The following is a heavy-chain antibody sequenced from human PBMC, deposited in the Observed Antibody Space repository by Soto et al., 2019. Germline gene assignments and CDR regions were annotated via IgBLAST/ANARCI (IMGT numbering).Heavy chain of an antibody. CDR1: GYTFTNYG. D-gene: IGHD3-10*01. CDR3: ARGVGSGSYYNQYNWFDP. V-gene: IGHV1-18*01. CDR2: INVYNGNT. Sequence: QVQLVQSGGEVKKPGASVKVSCKASGYTFTNYGISWVRQAPGQGLEWMGWINVYNGNTKYAQKVQGRGTMTTDTSTSTAYMELRRLRSDDTAVYYCARGVGSGSYYNQYNWFDPWGQGTLVTVSS. J-gene: IGHJ5*02.